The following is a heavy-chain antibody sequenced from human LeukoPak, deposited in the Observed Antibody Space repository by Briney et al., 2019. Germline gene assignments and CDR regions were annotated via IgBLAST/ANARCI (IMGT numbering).Heavy chain of an antibody. Sequence: GESLKISCKGSGYSLTSYWIAWVRQMPGKGLEWMGIIYVGDSDTTYSPSFQGQVTISADKPINTAYLQWSSLKASDSAMYYCARRVAWGVKPYYFEYWGQGTLVTVSS. CDR1: GYSLTSYW. CDR2: IYVGDSDT. J-gene: IGHJ4*02. D-gene: IGHD3-10*01. V-gene: IGHV5-51*01. CDR3: ARRVAWGVKPYYFEY.